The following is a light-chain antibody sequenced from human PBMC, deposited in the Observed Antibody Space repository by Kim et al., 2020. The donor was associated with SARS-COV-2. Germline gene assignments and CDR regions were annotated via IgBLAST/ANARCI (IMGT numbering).Light chain of an antibody. J-gene: IGKJ2*01. CDR2: GAS. CDR1: QSVSSN. CDR3: QQYNNSPT. V-gene: IGKV3-15*01. Sequence: EIVMTQSPATLSVSPGERATLSCRASQSVSSNLAWYQQKPGQAPRLLIYGASTRATGIPARFSGSGSGTEFTLTISSLQSEDFAVYYCQQYNNSPTFGQGTEVEI.